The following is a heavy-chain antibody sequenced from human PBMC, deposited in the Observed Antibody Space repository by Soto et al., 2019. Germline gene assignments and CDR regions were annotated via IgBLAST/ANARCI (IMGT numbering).Heavy chain of an antibody. J-gene: IGHJ6*02. CDR3: ARGPSPLYCSGGSCYFYYYYYGMDV. CDR2: INHSGST. Sequence: SEILSLTCAVYGGSFSGYYWSWIRQPPGKGLEWIGEINHSGSTNYNPSLKSRVTISVDTSKNQFSLKLSSVTAADTTVYYCARGPSPLYCSGGSCYFYYYYYGMDVWGQGTTVTVSS. V-gene: IGHV4-34*01. D-gene: IGHD2-15*01. CDR1: GGSFSGYY.